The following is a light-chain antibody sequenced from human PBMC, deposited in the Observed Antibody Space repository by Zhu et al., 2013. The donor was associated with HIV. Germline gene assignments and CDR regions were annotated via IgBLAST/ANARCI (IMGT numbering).Light chain of an antibody. V-gene: IGLV2-14*02. CDR3: TSQTRKTTLLV. CDR2: DVT. J-gene: IGLJ3*02. Sequence: QSALTQPASVSGSPGQPITISCTGTSSDVGSYNLVSWSQQHPGKAPKLLIYDVTSRPSGVSDRFSASKSGNTASLTISGLRAEDEADYYCTSQTRKTTLLVFGGGTKVTVL. CDR1: SSDVGSYNL.